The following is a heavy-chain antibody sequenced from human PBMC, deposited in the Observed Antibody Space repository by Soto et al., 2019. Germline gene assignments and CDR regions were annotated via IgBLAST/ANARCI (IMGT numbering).Heavy chain of an antibody. V-gene: IGHV3-23*01. J-gene: IGHJ4*02. Sequence: GGSLRLSCAASGVTFSSYAIAWVRQTPGKGLEWVSVISGSGDRTYYADSVKGRFTISRDNSKNTVSLEMTSLRAEDPAVYYCAKGGRQWLVTSDFNYWRQRALVTVSS. CDR3: AKGGRQWLVTSDFNY. CDR1: GVTFSSYA. CDR2: ISGSGDRT. D-gene: IGHD6-19*01.